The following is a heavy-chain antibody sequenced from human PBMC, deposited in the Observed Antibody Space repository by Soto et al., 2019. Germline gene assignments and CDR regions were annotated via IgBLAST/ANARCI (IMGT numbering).Heavy chain of an antibody. CDR2: IYYSGST. CDR3: ARHSPDFDWLSQFDY. CDR1: GGSISSGDYY. Sequence: PSETLSLTCTVSGGSISSGDYYWSWIRQPPGKGLEWIGYIYYSGSTYYNPSLKSRVTISVDTFKSQLTLKLTSVTAADTAVYYCARHSPDFDWLSQFDYWGQGTLVTVSS. D-gene: IGHD3-9*01. V-gene: IGHV4-30-4*01. J-gene: IGHJ4*02.